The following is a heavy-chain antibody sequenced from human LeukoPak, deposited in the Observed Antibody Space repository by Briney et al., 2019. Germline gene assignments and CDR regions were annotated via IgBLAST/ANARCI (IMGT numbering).Heavy chain of an antibody. D-gene: IGHD3-22*01. J-gene: IGHJ4*02. V-gene: IGHV1-2*02. Sequence: EASVKVSRKGSGYTFTGYYMHWVGQAPGQGLEWMGWINPNSGGTNYAQKFQGRVTMTRDTSISTAYMELSRLRSDDTAVYYCARDDSSGYAPCDYWGQGTLVTVSS. CDR2: INPNSGGT. CDR3: ARDDSSGYAPCDY. CDR1: GYTFTGYY.